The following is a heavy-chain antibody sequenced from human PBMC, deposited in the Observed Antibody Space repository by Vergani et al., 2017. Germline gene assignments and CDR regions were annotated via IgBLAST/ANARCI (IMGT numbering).Heavy chain of an antibody. D-gene: IGHD1-1*01. Sequence: EVELVQSGPEMRKPGESLKISCKGSEYSFGNYWISWVRQMPGQGLEWMGIIYPADSDTRYSPSFQGQVTISDDKSISTAFLQWDSLKASDTALYYCARHTTYTDSWGQGTLVTVSS. CDR1: EYSFGNYW. V-gene: IGHV5-51*01. J-gene: IGHJ4*02. CDR3: ARHTTYTDS. CDR2: IYPADSDT.